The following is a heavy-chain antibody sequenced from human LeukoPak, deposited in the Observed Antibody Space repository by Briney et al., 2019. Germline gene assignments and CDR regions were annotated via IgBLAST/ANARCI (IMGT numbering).Heavy chain of an antibody. CDR1: GGSISSYY. D-gene: IGHD2-15*01. CDR2: IYYSGST. Sequence: PSETLPLTCTVSGGSISSYYWSWIRQPPGKGLEWIGYIYYSGSTNYNPSLKSRVTISVDTSKNQFSLKLSSVTAADTAVYYCAGSITRRDCSGGSCYHSGADYWGQGTLVTVSS. J-gene: IGHJ4*02. CDR3: AGSITRRDCSGGSCYHSGADY. V-gene: IGHV4-59*08.